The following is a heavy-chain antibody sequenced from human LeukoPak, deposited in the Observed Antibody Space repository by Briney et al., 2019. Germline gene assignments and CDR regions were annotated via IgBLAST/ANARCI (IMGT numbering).Heavy chain of an antibody. CDR3: ARDSSIAARRIFDY. J-gene: IGHJ4*02. V-gene: IGHV1-69*04. CDR1: GGTFSSYA. Sequence: SVKVSCKASGGTFSSYAISWVRQAPGQGLEWMGRIIPILGIANYAQKFQGRVTITADKSTSTAYMELSSLRPEDTAVYYCARDSSIAARRIFDYWGQGTLVTVSS. D-gene: IGHD6-6*01. CDR2: IIPILGIA.